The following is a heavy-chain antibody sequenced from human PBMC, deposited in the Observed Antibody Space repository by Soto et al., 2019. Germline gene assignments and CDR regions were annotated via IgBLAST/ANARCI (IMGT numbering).Heavy chain of an antibody. V-gene: IGHV3-30*18. D-gene: IGHD3-16*01. Sequence: QVQLVESGGSVVQPGRSLRLSCAASGFTFNKYGMHWVRQAPGKGLEWVAAISNDGSSEYYADSVLGRFTISRDNPKNTLNLQLTSLKSEDTAVYSCANQEGGRYFAYWGQGTLVTVSS. CDR2: ISNDGSSE. CDR1: GFTFNKYG. J-gene: IGHJ4*02. CDR3: ANQEGGRYFAY.